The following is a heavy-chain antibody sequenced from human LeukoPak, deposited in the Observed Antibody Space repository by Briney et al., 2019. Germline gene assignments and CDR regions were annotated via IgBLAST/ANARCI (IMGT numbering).Heavy chain of an antibody. CDR2: IWSDGTDK. Sequence: GGSLRLSCATSGFTFSHYGMHWVRQAPGKGLEWVAVIWSDGTDKYYGDSVKGRFTISRDNSKNTVYLQMNSLRVEDTAVYYCAKDAQRGFDFSNSLESWGQGTLVTVSP. V-gene: IGHV3-33*06. CDR3: AKDAQRGFDFSNSLES. CDR1: GFTFSHYG. J-gene: IGHJ4*02. D-gene: IGHD4-11*01.